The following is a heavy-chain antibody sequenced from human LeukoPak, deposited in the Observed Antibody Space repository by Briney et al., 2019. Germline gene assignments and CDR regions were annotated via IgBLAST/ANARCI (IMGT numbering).Heavy chain of an antibody. CDR1: GFSFRNYW. D-gene: IGHD5-18*01. V-gene: IGHV3-74*03. J-gene: IGHJ4*02. CDR3: ARGFSYGYSDY. Sequence: GGSLRLSCAASGFSFRNYWMYWVRQASGKGLVWVSRISSDGSSTKYEDSVKGRFTISRDTATNTLYLQMSSLRAEDTAVYYCARGFSYGYSDYWGQGTLVTVSS. CDR2: ISSDGSST.